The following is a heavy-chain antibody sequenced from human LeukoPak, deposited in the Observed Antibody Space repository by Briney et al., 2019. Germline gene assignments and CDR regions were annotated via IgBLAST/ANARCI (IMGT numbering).Heavy chain of an antibody. V-gene: IGHV1-69*04. J-gene: IGHJ4*02. D-gene: IGHD3-22*01. CDR1: GGTFSSYA. CDR2: IIPILGIA. Sequence: ASVKVSCKASGGTFSSYAISWVRQAPGQGLEWMGMIIPILGIANYAQKFQGRVTITTDESTSTAYMELSSLRSEDTAVYYCASSNYYDSSGYYSNDYWGQGTLVTVSS. CDR3: ASSNYYDSSGYYSNDY.